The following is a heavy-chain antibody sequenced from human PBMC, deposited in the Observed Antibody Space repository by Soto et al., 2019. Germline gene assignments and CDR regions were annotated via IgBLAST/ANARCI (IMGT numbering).Heavy chain of an antibody. CDR2: ISYDGSNE. CDR1: GFTFSSYA. V-gene: IGHV3-30-3*01. J-gene: IGHJ4*02. Sequence: QVQLVESGGGVVQPGRSLRLSCAASGFTFSSYAMHWVRQAPGKGLEWVAVISYDGSNEYYADSVKGRFTISRDNSKNPLYLQMNSLRAEDTAVYYCVGGYWGQGTLVTVSS. CDR3: VGGY.